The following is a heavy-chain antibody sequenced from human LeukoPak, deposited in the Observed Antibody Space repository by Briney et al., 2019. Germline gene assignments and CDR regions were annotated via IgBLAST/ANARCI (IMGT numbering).Heavy chain of an antibody. CDR1: GFTFSSNY. J-gene: IGHJ6*04. D-gene: IGHD4-17*01. Sequence: GGSLRLSCAASGFTFSSNYMSWVRQAPGKGLEWVSVIYSGGSTYYADSVKGRFTISRDNSKNTLYLQMNSLRAEDTAVYCCARDPPYGDRALDVWGKGTTVTVSS. CDR3: ARDPPYGDRALDV. V-gene: IGHV3-53*01. CDR2: IYSGGST.